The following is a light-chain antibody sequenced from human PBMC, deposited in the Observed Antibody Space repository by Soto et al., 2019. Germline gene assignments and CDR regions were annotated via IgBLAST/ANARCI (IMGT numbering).Light chain of an antibody. Sequence: EIVMTQSPATLSVSPGERATLSCRASQSVGSNLAWYQQRPGQAPRPLIYGASTRAIGIPPRFIGSGSGTEFTLTISNLRPEDFAVYYCQEYNNWPYTFGRGTKVEIE. CDR2: GAS. CDR1: QSVGSN. V-gene: IGKV3-15*01. J-gene: IGKJ2*01. CDR3: QEYNNWPYT.